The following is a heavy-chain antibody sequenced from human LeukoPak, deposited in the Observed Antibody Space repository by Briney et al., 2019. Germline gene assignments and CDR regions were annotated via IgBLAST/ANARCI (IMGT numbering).Heavy chain of an antibody. CDR1: GYTSTGYY. Sequence: ASVKVSCKASGYTSTGYYMHWVRQAPGQGLEWMGWINPNSGGTNYAQKFQGRVTMTRDTSISTAYMELSRLRSDDTAVYYCARDRARIAVAGTSARVDYWGQGTLVTVSS. CDR3: ARDRARIAVAGTSARVDY. CDR2: INPNSGGT. D-gene: IGHD6-19*01. J-gene: IGHJ4*02. V-gene: IGHV1-2*02.